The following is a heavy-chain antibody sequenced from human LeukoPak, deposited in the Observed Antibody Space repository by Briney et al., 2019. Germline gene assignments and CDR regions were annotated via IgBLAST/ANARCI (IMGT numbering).Heavy chain of an antibody. CDR2: IYYSGST. D-gene: IGHD6-13*01. CDR1: GGSISSSSYY. Sequence: PSETLSLTCTVSGGSISSSSYYWGWIRQPPGKGLEWIGSIYYSGSTYYNPSLKSRVTISVDTSKNQFSLKLSSVTAADTAVYYCARDITAAAERGYGMDVWGQGTTVTVSS. J-gene: IGHJ6*02. CDR3: ARDITAAAERGYGMDV. V-gene: IGHV4-39*07.